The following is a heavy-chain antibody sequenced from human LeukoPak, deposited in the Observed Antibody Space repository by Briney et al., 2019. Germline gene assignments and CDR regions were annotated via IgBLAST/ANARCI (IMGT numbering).Heavy chain of an antibody. D-gene: IGHD3-3*01. J-gene: IGHJ4*02. CDR3: ATCVGRNYEFDY. V-gene: IGHV1-2*02. Sequence: ASVKVSFKASGYPFTGYYMHWVRPAPGQGVGGMGWIIPNSGGTNYAEKFQGRVTMTRDTCISTAYMELRGLRSDDTAIYYCATCVGRNYEFDYWGQGTLVTVSS. CDR2: IIPNSGGT. CDR1: GYPFTGYY.